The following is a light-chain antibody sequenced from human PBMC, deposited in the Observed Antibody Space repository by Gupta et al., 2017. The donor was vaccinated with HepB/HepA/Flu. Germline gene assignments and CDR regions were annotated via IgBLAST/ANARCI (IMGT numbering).Light chain of an antibody. J-gene: IGKJ4*01. V-gene: IGKV2-30*01. CDR3: EQGSHSPCT. Sequence: DVVMTQSPPTLPVTLGQSASISCRSSQNLRISDGNTFLHWFQQRPGQSPRRLNYRVSNRDSVVPDRSSGSGASNDFTLDISRVEAEDVGVYYCEQGSHSPCTFGRGTKVEIK. CDR1: QNLRISDGNTF. CDR2: RVS.